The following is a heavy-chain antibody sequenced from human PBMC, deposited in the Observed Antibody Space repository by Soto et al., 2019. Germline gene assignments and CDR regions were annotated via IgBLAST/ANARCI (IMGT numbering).Heavy chain of an antibody. CDR2: ISSSSSYI. Sequence: PGGSLRLSCAASGFTFSSYSMNWARKAPGKGLEWVSSISSSSSYIYYADSVKGRFTISRDNAKNSLYLQMNSLRAEDTAVYYCARGAGYCSSTSCYMDYYYYYGMDVWGQGTTVTVSS. CDR1: GFTFSSYS. CDR3: ARGAGYCSSTSCYMDYYYYYGMDV. J-gene: IGHJ6*02. V-gene: IGHV3-21*01. D-gene: IGHD2-2*01.